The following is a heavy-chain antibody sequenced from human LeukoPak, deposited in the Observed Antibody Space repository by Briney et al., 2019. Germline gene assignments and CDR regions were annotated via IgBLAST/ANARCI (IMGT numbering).Heavy chain of an antibody. D-gene: IGHD3-22*01. CDR3: AKYGSGYYDFDY. CDR2: ITDSGGST. CDR1: GFTFSSYA. V-gene: IGHV3-23*01. Sequence: GSLRLSCVASGFTFSSYAMTWVRQAPGKGLEWVSAITDSGGSTYYADSVKGRFIISRDNSKNTLYLQMNSLRAEDTAVYYCAKYGSGYYDFDYWGQGTLVTVSS. J-gene: IGHJ4*02.